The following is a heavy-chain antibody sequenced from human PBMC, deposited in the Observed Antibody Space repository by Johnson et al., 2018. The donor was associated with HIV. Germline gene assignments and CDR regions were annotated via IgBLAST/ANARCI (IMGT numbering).Heavy chain of an antibody. CDR1: GFIFSDYY. D-gene: IGHD3-9*01. J-gene: IGHJ3*02. Sequence: QMLLVESGGDLVKPGGSLRLSCAASGFIFSDYYMTWIRQAPGKGLESISYIRSSGRTMSYADSVKGRFTLSRDNAKKSLYLQLNSLRAEDTDVYYCAREEGTDILTRGDAFDIWGQGTMVTVSS. CDR2: IRSSGRTM. V-gene: IGHV3-11*04. CDR3: AREEGTDILTRGDAFDI.